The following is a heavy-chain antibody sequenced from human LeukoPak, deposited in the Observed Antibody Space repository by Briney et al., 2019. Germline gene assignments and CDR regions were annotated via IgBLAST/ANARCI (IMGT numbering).Heavy chain of an antibody. J-gene: IGHJ4*02. D-gene: IGHD2-2*01. Sequence: GGSLRLSCAASGFTFSNYAMHWVRRAPGKGLEWVAVTSYDGINKYYADSVKGRFTISRDNSKNTLYLQMNSLRAEDTAVYYCARRYCSSTSCLFDYWGQGTLVTVSS. CDR3: ARRYCSSTSCLFDY. V-gene: IGHV3-30-3*01. CDR2: TSYDGINK. CDR1: GFTFSNYA.